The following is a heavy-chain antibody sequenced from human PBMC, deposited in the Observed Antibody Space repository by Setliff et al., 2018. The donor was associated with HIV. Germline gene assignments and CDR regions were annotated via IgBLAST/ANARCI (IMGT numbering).Heavy chain of an antibody. CDR1: GDPIFIGGYY. V-gene: IGHV4-31*03. Sequence: SETLSLTCTVSGDPIFIGGYYWSWIRQHPGGGLEWIGYIYHTGKTYYNPSLQSRIIMSLYMSQNQFSLKLSSVTAADTAVYYCAKEGHSVDNWLDPWCPGTLVTVSS. D-gene: IGHD1-26*01. CDR3: AKEGHSVDNWLDP. J-gene: IGHJ5*02. CDR2: IYHTGKT.